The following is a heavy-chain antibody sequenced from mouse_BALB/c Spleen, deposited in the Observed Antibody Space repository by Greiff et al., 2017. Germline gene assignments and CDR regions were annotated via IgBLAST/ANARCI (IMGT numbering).Heavy chain of an antibody. CDR3: AVRGYHGGCAY. CDR1: GYTFTSYW. CDR2: INPSTGYT. D-gene: IGHD2-14*01. J-gene: IGHJ3*01. V-gene: IGHV1-7*01. Sequence: VQLQQSGAELAKPGASVKMSCKASGYTFTSYWMHWVKQRPGQGLEWIGYINPSTGYTEYNQKFKDKATLTADKSSSTAYMQLSSLTSEDSAVYYCAVRGYHGGCAYWGQGTLVTVSA.